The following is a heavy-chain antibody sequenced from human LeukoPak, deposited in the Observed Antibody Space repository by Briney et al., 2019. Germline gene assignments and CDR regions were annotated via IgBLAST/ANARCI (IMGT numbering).Heavy chain of an antibody. J-gene: IGHJ5*02. Sequence: SQTLSLTCTVSGGSISSGSYYWSWIRQPAGKGLEWIGRIYTSGSTNYNPSLKSRVTISVDTSKNQFSLKLSSVTAADTAVYYRARVDLAAGTWSNWFDPWGQGTLVTVSS. V-gene: IGHV4-61*02. CDR3: ARVDLAAGTWSNWFDP. CDR1: GGSISSGSYY. D-gene: IGHD6-13*01. CDR2: IYTSGST.